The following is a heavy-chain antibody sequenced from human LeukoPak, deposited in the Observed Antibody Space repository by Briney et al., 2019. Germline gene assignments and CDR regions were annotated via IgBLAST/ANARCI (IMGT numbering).Heavy chain of an antibody. CDR1: GDSFSSNNY. J-gene: IGHJ4*02. V-gene: IGHV4-4*02. CDR2: IYCSGAT. CDR3: ARNAGYSDLNY. Sequence: PSETLSLTCAVSGDSFSSNNYWTWVRQPPGKGLEWIGEIYCSGATNYNPSLKSRVTVSLDKSKNQFSLRLNSVTAADTAIYYCARNAGYSDLNYWGQGVLVTVSS. D-gene: IGHD3-22*01.